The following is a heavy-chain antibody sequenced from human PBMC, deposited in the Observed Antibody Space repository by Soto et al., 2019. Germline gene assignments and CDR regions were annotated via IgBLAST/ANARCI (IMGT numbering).Heavy chain of an antibody. CDR2: TYYNGNA. Sequence: SETLSLTCNVSGGSIDRSNYYWDWLRQPPGKGLEWIGTTYYNGNAYYNPSLKSRVTISLDTSKNQFSLKLSSVTAADTAVYYCARAGAATLSDYWGQGTLVTVSS. CDR3: ARAGAATLSDY. CDR1: GGSIDRSNYY. D-gene: IGHD2-15*01. J-gene: IGHJ4*02. V-gene: IGHV4-39*07.